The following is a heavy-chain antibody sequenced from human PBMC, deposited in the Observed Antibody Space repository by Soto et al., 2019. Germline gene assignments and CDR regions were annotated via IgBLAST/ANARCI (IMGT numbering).Heavy chain of an antibody. CDR1: GGSISPYY. CDR2: IYYSGNT. CDR3: ARERSYYESNGYSYFDF. D-gene: IGHD3-22*01. V-gene: IGHV4-59*01. J-gene: IGHJ4*02. Sequence: SETLSLTCGVSGGSISPYYWSWIRQPPGKGLEWIGYIYYSGNTNYNPYLKSRVTISVDTSKNQFSLELNSVTAADTAVYYCARERSYYESNGYSYFDFWGQGILVTVSS.